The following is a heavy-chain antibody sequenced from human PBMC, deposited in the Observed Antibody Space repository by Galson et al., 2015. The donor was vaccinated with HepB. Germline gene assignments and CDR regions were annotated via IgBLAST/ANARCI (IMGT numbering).Heavy chain of an antibody. CDR3: ARDLRDYSNYGPNAPDYYYYMDV. V-gene: IGHV1-69*13. CDR2: IIPIFGTA. Sequence: SVKVSCKASGGTFSSYAISWVRQAPGQGLEWMGGIIPIFGTANYAQKFQGRVTITADESTSTAYMELSSLRSEDTAVYYCARDLRDYSNYGPNAPDYYYYMDVWGKGTTVTVSS. J-gene: IGHJ6*03. D-gene: IGHD4-11*01. CDR1: GGTFSSYA.